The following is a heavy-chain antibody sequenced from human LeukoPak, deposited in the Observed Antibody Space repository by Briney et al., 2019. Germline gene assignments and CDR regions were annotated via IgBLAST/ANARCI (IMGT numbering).Heavy chain of an antibody. Sequence: SETLSLTCTVSGGSISSSSYYWGWIRQPPGKGLEWLGSIYYSGSTYYNPSLKSRVTISVDTSKNQFSLKLSSVTAADTAVYYCARAAGITGTTTYGPIDYWGQGTLVTVSS. J-gene: IGHJ4*02. CDR3: ARAAGITGTTTYGPIDY. D-gene: IGHD1-7*01. CDR1: GGSISSSSYY. V-gene: IGHV4-39*07. CDR2: IYYSGST.